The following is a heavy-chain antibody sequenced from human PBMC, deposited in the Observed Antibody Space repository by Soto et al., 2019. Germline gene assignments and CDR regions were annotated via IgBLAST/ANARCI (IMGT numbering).Heavy chain of an antibody. J-gene: IGHJ6*02. Sequence: PSETLSLTCSVSGGSFRDHYWSWIRQPPGKGLEWIGYMFNTGSTDYNPSFKSRVTISVDTSKNQFSLKLNSVTAADTAVYYCARDLWGYCGTDCYPLDVWGQGTTVTVSS. CDR2: MFNTGST. CDR3: ARDLWGYCGTDCYPLDV. D-gene: IGHD2-21*02. V-gene: IGHV4-59*11. CDR1: GGSFRDHY.